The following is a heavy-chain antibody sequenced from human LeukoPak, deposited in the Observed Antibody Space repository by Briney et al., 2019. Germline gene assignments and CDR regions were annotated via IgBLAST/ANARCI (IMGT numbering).Heavy chain of an antibody. V-gene: IGHV4-4*02. CDR2: IDHSGIT. D-gene: IGHD5-24*01. J-gene: IGHJ4*02. CDR1: GGSISSSNW. Sequence: SETLSLTCAVSGGSISSSNWWSWVRQPPGKGLEWIGEIDHSGITNYNPSLKSRVTISVDTSKNQFSLKLSSVTAADTAVYYCARGDGYKQIYFDYWGQGTLVTVSS. CDR3: ARGDGYKQIYFDY.